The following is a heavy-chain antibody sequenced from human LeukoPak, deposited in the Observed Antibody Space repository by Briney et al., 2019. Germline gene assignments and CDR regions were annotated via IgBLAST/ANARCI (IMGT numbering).Heavy chain of an antibody. V-gene: IGHV4-39*01. Sequence: PSETLSLTCTVSGDSISSSSYYWGWIRQPPGKGLEWIGSIYCSGSTYYNPSLKSRVTISVDTSKNQFSLKLSSVTAADTAVYYCARPLTTVTPGQWDYWGQGTLVTVSS. CDR2: IYCSGST. D-gene: IGHD4-11*01. CDR1: GDSISSSSYY. J-gene: IGHJ4*02. CDR3: ARPLTTVTPGQWDY.